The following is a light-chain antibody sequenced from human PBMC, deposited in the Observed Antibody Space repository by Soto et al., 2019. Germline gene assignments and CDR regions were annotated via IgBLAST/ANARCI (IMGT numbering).Light chain of an antibody. CDR1: SSDVGGYNY. CDR2: EVS. Sequence: QSVLTQPPSASGSPGQSVTISCTGTSSDVGGYNYVSWYQLPPGKAPKLMIYEVSKRPSGVPDRFSGYKSGTAASLTVSGLHAEDEDDYYCSSYAGSNDVVFGGGTQLTVL. V-gene: IGLV2-8*01. J-gene: IGLJ2*01. CDR3: SSYAGSNDVV.